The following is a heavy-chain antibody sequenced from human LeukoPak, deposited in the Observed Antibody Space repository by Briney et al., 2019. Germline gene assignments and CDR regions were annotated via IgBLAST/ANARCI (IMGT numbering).Heavy chain of an antibody. CDR2: INPNSGDT. D-gene: IGHD1-26*01. V-gene: IGHV1-2*06. Sequence: ASVKVSCKASGYTFTGYYMHWVRQAPGQGLEWMGRINPNSGDTDHAQKFQGRVTMTRDTSISTAYMELSRLRSDDTAVNYCARAGVGATRFSRFDYWGQGTLVTVSS. CDR3: ARAGVGATRFSRFDY. J-gene: IGHJ4*02. CDR1: GYTFTGYY.